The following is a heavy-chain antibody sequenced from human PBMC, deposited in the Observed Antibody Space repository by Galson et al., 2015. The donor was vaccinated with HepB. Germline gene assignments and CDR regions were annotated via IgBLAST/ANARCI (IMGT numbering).Heavy chain of an antibody. J-gene: IGHJ2*01. CDR1: GLSLTTSGVT. Sequence: PALVKPTQTLTLPCSFSGLSLTTSGVTVAWIRQPPEKALEWLAHIYWDDSKRYSPSLENRLTITKDTSKNQVVFTMTNMAPVDTATYYCAHRRDPYCATTGCWGGDWNFDLWGRGTLVTVSS. D-gene: IGHD2-2*01. CDR2: IYWDDSK. CDR3: AHRRDPYCATTGCWGGDWNFDL. V-gene: IGHV2-5*02.